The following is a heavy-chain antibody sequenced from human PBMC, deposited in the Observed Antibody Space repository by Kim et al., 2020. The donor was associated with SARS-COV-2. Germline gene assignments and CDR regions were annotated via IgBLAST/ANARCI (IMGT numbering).Heavy chain of an antibody. CDR3: ARRAYSSGWWYFDY. D-gene: IGHD6-19*01. J-gene: IGHJ4*02. Sequence: YAASVKGRFTLSRDNATNTLYLHMNSLRAEETAVYYCARRAYSSGWWYFDYWGQGTLVTVSS. V-gene: IGHV3-74*01.